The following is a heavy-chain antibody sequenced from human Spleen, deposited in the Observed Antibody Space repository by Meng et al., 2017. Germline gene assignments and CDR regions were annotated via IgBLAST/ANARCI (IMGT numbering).Heavy chain of an antibody. Sequence: GESLKISCAASGFTVSSNYMSWVRQAPGKGLEWVSVIYSGGSTYYADSVKGRFTISRDNSKNTLYLQMNSLRAEDTAVYYCARAMVRGVIDYWGQGTLVTVSS. CDR1: GFTVSSNY. CDR3: ARAMVRGVIDY. CDR2: IYSGGST. V-gene: IGHV3-66*02. J-gene: IGHJ4*02. D-gene: IGHD3-10*01.